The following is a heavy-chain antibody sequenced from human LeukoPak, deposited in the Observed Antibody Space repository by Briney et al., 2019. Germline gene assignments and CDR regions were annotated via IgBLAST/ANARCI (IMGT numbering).Heavy chain of an antibody. V-gene: IGHV1-18*01. CDR1: GYTFTSYD. J-gene: IGHJ4*02. CDR3: VRDPGELIVATTFDY. Sequence: GASVKVSCKASGYTFTSYDINWVRLAPGQGLEWMGWISASNGNTKYPQKFQGRLTMTTDSSTSTAYMDLRSLRSDDTAVYYCVRDPGELIVATTFDYWGQGTLVTVSS. D-gene: IGHD5-12*01. CDR2: ISASNGNT.